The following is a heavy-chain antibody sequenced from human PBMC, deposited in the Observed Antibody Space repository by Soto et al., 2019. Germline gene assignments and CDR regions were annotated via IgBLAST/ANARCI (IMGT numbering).Heavy chain of an antibody. CDR3: ARGPLSPPKGDSRPQSDY. Sequence: PSETLALTCAVYGGSFSGYYWSWIRQPPGKGLEWIGEINHSGSTNYNPSLKSRVTISVDTSKNQFSLKLSSVTAADTAVYYCARGPLSPPKGDSRPQSDYWGQGTLVTVS. CDR2: INHSGST. J-gene: IGHJ4*02. D-gene: IGHD3-22*01. CDR1: GGSFSGYY. V-gene: IGHV4-34*01.